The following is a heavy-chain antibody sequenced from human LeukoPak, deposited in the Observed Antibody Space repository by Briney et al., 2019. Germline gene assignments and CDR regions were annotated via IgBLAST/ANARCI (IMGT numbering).Heavy chain of an antibody. CDR3: AREGLELGYFDY. CDR1: GGTFSSYA. J-gene: IGHJ4*02. Sequence: ASVKVSFKASGGTFSSYAISWVRQAPGQGLEWMGGIIPIFGTANYAQKFQGRVTITTDESTSTAYMELSSLRSEDTAVYYCAREGLELGYFDYWGQGTLVTVSS. CDR2: IIPIFGTA. V-gene: IGHV1-69*05. D-gene: IGHD1-7*01.